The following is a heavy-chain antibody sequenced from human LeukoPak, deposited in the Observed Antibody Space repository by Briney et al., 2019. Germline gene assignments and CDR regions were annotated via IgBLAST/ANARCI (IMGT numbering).Heavy chain of an antibody. Sequence: SETLSLTCAVYGGSFSGYYWSWIRQPPGKGLEWIGEINHSGSTNYNPSLKSRVTISVDTSKNQFSLKLSSVTAADTAVYYCARGLDIVATIPQTVFDYWGQGTLVTVSS. CDR2: INHSGST. D-gene: IGHD5-12*01. CDR1: GGSFSGYY. V-gene: IGHV4-34*01. CDR3: ARGLDIVATIPQTVFDY. J-gene: IGHJ4*02.